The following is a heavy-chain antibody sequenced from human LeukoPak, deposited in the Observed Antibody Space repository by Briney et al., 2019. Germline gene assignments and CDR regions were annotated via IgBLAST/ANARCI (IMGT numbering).Heavy chain of an antibody. Sequence: GGSLRLSCAASGFTFSSYAMSWVRQAPEKGLEWVSTISGSGGGTYSAESVKGRFTISRDNSKNTLYLQMNSLRVEDTAVYYCAKGPRASGWTYFDYWGQGTLVTVSS. CDR3: AKGPRASGWTYFDY. D-gene: IGHD6-19*01. CDR2: ISGSGGGT. V-gene: IGHV3-23*01. CDR1: GFTFSSYA. J-gene: IGHJ4*02.